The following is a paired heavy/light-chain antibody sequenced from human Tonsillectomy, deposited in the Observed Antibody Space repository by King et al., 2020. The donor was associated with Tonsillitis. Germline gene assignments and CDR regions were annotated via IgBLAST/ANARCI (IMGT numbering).Light chain of an antibody. Sequence: QSALTQPASVSGSPGQSITISCTGTSSDVGGYAYVSWYQQHPGKAPKLMIYDVFKRPSGVSDRFSGSKSGNTASLTISGLQAEDEADYYCDSYTNTNTRVFGGGTKLTVL. J-gene: IGLJ3*02. CDR1: SSDVGGYAY. V-gene: IGLV2-14*01. CDR3: DSYTNTNTRV. CDR2: DVF.
Heavy chain of an antibody. CDR1: GFTFTSYA. V-gene: IGHV3-30*14. CDR3: ARDVFEEWEQLGAGVRGLHS. Sequence: QVHLVESGGGVVQPGRSLRLSCAASGFTFTSYAVHWVRQAPGKGLEWVAVISSDGSERYYADSVQGRFTISRDNSRNTLYLQMDSLRPEDTAVYYCARDVFEEWEQLGAGVRGLHSWGQGTLVTV. J-gene: IGHJ4*02. D-gene: IGHD6-6*01. CDR2: ISSDGSER.